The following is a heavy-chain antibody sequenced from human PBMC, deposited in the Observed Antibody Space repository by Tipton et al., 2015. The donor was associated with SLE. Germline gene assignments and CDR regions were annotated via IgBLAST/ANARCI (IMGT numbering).Heavy chain of an antibody. CDR3: ATNGHGETYEFFTEYLRH. CDR2: INHIGIT. Sequence: TLSLTCAVYGGSFSSYYWSWIRQPPGKGLEWIGEINHIGITNYNPSLESRVTISIDTSKNQFSLKLTSVTAADTAVYYCATNGHGETYEFFTEYLRHWGQGTLVTVSS. V-gene: IGHV4-34*01. CDR1: GGSFSSYY. J-gene: IGHJ1*01. D-gene: IGHD5-12*01.